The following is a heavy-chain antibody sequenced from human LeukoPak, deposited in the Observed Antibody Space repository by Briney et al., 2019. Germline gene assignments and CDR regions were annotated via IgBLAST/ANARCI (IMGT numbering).Heavy chain of an antibody. J-gene: IGHJ6*02. Sequence: SETLSLTCAVYGGSFSGYYWSWIRQPPGKGLEWIGEINHSGSTNYNPSLKSRVTISVDTSKNQFSLKLSSVTAADTAVYYCARGPGGVVVPAAHPRKPYYYYGMDVWGQGTTVTVSS. CDR2: INHSGST. CDR1: GGSFSGYY. CDR3: ARGPGGVVVPAAHPRKPYYYYGMDV. V-gene: IGHV4-34*01. D-gene: IGHD2-2*01.